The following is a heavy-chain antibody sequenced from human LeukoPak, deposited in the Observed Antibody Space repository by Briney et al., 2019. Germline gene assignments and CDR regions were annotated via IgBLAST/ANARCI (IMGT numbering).Heavy chain of an antibody. CDR2: IFVGSGNT. D-gene: IGHD4-17*01. CDR1: GFTFTSSA. V-gene: IGHV1-58*01. Sequence: PSVRVSCKASGFTFTSSAVQWVRQARGERLERIGWIFVGSGNTNYAQNFQERVTITRDMSTSTAYMELSSLRSEDTAVYYCAADGRDYGDYVVAFYIWGQGTMVTVSS. J-gene: IGHJ3*02. CDR3: AADGRDYGDYVVAFYI.